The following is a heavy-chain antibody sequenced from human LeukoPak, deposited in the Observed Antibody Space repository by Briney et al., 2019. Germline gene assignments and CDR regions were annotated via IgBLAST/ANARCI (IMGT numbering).Heavy chain of an antibody. CDR2: IYPGDSDT. J-gene: IGHJ5*02. CDR1: GYSFTSYW. CDR3: ARQGRGIAARPYNWFDP. D-gene: IGHD6-6*01. V-gene: IGHV5-51*01. Sequence: GESLKISCKGSGYSFTSYWIGWVRQMPGKDLEWMGIIYPGDSDTRYSPSFQGQVTISADKSISTAYLQWSSLKASDTAMYYCARQGRGIAARPYNWFDPWGQGTLVTVSS.